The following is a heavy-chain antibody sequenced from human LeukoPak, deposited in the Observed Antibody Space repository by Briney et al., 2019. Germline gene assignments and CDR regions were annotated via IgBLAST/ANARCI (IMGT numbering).Heavy chain of an antibody. V-gene: IGHV1-46*01. Sequence: ASVKIACKSFGFTLTNYLLHWVRQAPGQGLEWVGRIAPSVDTTNYAQKFRGRVTMTRDTSTSTVYMELGSLRSDDTAIYYCVREESGGYFDYWGQGTLVTVSS. CDR1: GFTLTNYL. CDR2: IAPSVDTT. J-gene: IGHJ4*02. CDR3: VREESGGYFDY. D-gene: IGHD2-8*02.